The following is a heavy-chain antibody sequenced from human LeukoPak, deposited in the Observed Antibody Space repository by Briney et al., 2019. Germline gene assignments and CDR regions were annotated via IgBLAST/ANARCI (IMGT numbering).Heavy chain of an antibody. V-gene: IGHV3-23*01. Sequence: GGSLRLSCAASGFTFSSYGMSWVRQAPGKGLEWVSAISGSGGSTYYADSVKGRFTISRDNSKNTLYLQMNSLRAEDTAVYYCAKGLLAYCGGDCYFDYWGQGTLVTVSS. CDR3: AKGLLAYCGGDCYFDY. CDR1: GFTFSSYG. CDR2: ISGSGGST. D-gene: IGHD2-21*02. J-gene: IGHJ4*02.